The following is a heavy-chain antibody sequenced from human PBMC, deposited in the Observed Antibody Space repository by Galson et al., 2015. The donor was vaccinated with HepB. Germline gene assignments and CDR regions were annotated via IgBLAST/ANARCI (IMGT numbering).Heavy chain of an antibody. CDR2: IDWDDDK. Sequence: PALVKPTQTLTLTCTFSGFSLSTSGMRVSWIRQPPGKALEWLARIDWDDDKFYSTSLKTRLTISKDTSKNQVVLTMTNMDPVDTATYYCARIQGGYSNSEGGYYYYYYMDVWGKGTTVTVSS. CDR3: ARIQGGYSNSEGGYYYYYYMDV. CDR1: GFSLSTSGMR. J-gene: IGHJ6*03. D-gene: IGHD4-11*01. V-gene: IGHV2-70*04.